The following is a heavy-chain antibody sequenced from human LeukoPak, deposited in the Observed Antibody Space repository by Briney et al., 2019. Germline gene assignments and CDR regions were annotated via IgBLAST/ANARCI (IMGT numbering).Heavy chain of an antibody. J-gene: IGHJ2*01. CDR1: GGSIRNYF. Sequence: SETLSLTCSVSGGSIRNYFWSWIRQPAGKGLEWIGRIYTSGSTDYNPSLRSRVTMSVDTSRNQFSLKLTSMTAAETAVYYCARAPHYFDSSGYTVEWYFDLWGRGTLVTVSS. CDR2: IYTSGST. CDR3: ARAPHYFDSSGYTVEWYFDL. V-gene: IGHV4-4*07. D-gene: IGHD3-22*01.